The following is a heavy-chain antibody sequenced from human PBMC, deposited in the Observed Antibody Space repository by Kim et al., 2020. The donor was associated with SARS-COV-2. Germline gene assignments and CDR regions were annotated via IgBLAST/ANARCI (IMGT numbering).Heavy chain of an antibody. D-gene: IGHD6-13*01. Sequence: GGSLRLSCAASGFTFSSYEMNWVRQAPGKGLEWVSYISSSGSTIYYADSVKGRFTISRDNAKNSLYLQMNSLRAEDTAVYYCARRHRRIAAAGKYYYYYGMDVWGQGTTVTVSS. CDR3: ARRHRRIAAAGKYYYYYGMDV. J-gene: IGHJ6*02. CDR1: GFTFSSYE. CDR2: ISSSGSTI. V-gene: IGHV3-48*03.